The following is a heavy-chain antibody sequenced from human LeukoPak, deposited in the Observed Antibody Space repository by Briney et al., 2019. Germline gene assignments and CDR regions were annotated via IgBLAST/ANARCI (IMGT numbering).Heavy chain of an antibody. Sequence: GGSLRLSCAASGFTFISHTMSWIRQAPGKGLEWVSVIYRGGLTYYADSVEGRFTVSRDNSKNTLYLQMNSLRVEDTAVYCARGLGWGQGTLVIVSS. CDR3: ARGLG. D-gene: IGHD2-21*01. V-gene: IGHV3-53*01. CDR2: IYRGGLT. J-gene: IGHJ4*02. CDR1: GFTFISHT.